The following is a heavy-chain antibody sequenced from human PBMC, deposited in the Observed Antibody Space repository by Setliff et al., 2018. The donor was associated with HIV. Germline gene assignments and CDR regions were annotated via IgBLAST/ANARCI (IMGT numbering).Heavy chain of an antibody. Sequence: ASVKVSCKASGYRFTGFAIHWVRQAPGQRFEWMGWINAGTGNTKYLQKFQDRVTISRDIHANTAYMELSSLRSEDTAIYYCARSLREYSYGSPDYWGPGTLVTVSS. CDR1: GYRFTGFA. CDR2: INAGTGNT. CDR3: ARSLREYSYGSPDY. V-gene: IGHV1-3*01. J-gene: IGHJ4*02. D-gene: IGHD5-18*01.